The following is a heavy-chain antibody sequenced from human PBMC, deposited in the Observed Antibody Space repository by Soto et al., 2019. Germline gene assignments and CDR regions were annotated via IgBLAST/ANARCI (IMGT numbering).Heavy chain of an antibody. CDR1: AFSLSTGGVG. CDR2: IYLDDDK. CDR3: IQSRCGGDCLQSYASYYYYGMDV. J-gene: IGHJ6*02. Sequence: QITLKESGPTLVKPTQTLTLTCTFSAFSLSTGGVGVGWIRQPPGKALEWLALIYLDDDKRYSPSLRSRLTVTKDTSKNQVVLTMTHMDPVDTATYYCIQSRCGGDCLQSYASYYYYGMDVWGQGTTVTVSS. D-gene: IGHD2-21*02. V-gene: IGHV2-5*02.